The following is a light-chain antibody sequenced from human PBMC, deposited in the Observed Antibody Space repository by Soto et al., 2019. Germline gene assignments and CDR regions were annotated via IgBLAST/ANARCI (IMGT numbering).Light chain of an antibody. V-gene: IGKV3-15*01. J-gene: IGKJ1*01. CDR2: TAS. CDR1: QNVRSN. Sequence: DIVMTQSPATLSVSPGERATLSCRASQNVRSNLAWYQQKPGQPPRLLIYTASTRATGIPARFSGSGSGTDFTLTISSLQPEDFATYYCLQDYNYPWTFGQGTKVDIK. CDR3: LQDYNYPWT.